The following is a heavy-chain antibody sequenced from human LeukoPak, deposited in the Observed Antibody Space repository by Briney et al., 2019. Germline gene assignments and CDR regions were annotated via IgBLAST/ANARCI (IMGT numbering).Heavy chain of an antibody. CDR3: AREGPLGWFDP. CDR2: IYYRGST. Sequence: SETLSLTCTVSGGSISSGSYYWSWIRQPAGKGLEWIGDIYYRGSTNYNPSLKSGSTISVDPSKNQFSLKLSSVTAPDTAVYYCAREGPLGWFDPWGQGTLVTVSS. J-gene: IGHJ5*02. V-gene: IGHV4-61*10. CDR1: GGSISSGSYY.